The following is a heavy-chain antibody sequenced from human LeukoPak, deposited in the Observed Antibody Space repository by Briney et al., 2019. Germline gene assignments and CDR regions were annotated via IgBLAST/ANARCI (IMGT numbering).Heavy chain of an antibody. Sequence: PGGSLRLSCAASGFTFSSYGMNWVRQAPGKGLEWVAVISYDGSNKYYVDSVKGRFTISRDNSKNTLYLQMNSLRAEDTAVYYCAKVVLVGSSDFVGYFDYWGQGTLVTVSS. D-gene: IGHD6-6*01. J-gene: IGHJ4*02. V-gene: IGHV3-30*18. CDR3: AKVVLVGSSDFVGYFDY. CDR1: GFTFSSYG. CDR2: ISYDGSNK.